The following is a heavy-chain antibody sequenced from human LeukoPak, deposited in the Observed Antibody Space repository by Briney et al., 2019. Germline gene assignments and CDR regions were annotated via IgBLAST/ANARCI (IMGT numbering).Heavy chain of an antibody. J-gene: IGHJ4*02. V-gene: IGHV1-46*01. CDR3: ARAGDIDDFWSGYYGY. Sequence: GASVKVSCKASGYTFTSYYMHWVRQAPGQGLEWMGIINPSGGSTSYAQKFQGRVTMTRDTSTSTVYMELSSLRSEDTAVYYCARAGDIDDFWSGYYGYWGQGTLVTVSS. D-gene: IGHD3-3*01. CDR2: INPSGGST. CDR1: GYTFTSYY.